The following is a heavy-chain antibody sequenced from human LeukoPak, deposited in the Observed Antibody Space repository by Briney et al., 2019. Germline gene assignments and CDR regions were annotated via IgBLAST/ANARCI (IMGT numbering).Heavy chain of an antibody. CDR2: ISNDGSNK. V-gene: IGHV3-30*18. Sequence: GGSLRLSCAASGFTFSHYAMHWVRQAPGKGLEWVALISNDGSNKYYADSVKGRFTISRDNSKNTLDLQMNSLRPEDTALYYCAKDGFCSSTGCYPNHFDSWGQGTLVTVSS. J-gene: IGHJ4*02. CDR1: GFTFSHYA. D-gene: IGHD2-2*01. CDR3: AKDGFCSSTGCYPNHFDS.